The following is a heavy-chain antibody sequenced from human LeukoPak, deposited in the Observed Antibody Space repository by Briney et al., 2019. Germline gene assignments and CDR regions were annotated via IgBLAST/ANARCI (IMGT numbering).Heavy chain of an antibody. V-gene: IGHV3-30-3*01. Sequence: GGSLRLSCAASGFTFSSYAMHWVRQAPGKGLEWVAVISYDGSNKYYADSVKGRFTISRDNSKNTLYLQMNSLRAEDTAVYCCASAYGGYSDYWGQGTLVTVSS. D-gene: IGHD5-12*01. CDR2: ISYDGSNK. CDR3: ASAYGGYSDY. J-gene: IGHJ4*02. CDR1: GFTFSSYA.